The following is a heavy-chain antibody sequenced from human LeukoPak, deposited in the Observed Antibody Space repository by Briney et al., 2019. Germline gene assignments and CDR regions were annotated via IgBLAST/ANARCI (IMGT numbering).Heavy chain of an antibody. D-gene: IGHD6-13*01. J-gene: IGHJ4*02. Sequence: PGGSLRLSCEASGFTFSDYYLGWIRQAPGKGLEWISYISGSSSHINYADSVKGRFTIPRDNAKKSVYLQMDSLRVEDTAVYYCARDQIGSWWGQGTLVIVSS. V-gene: IGHV3-11*06. CDR3: ARDQIGSW. CDR1: GFTFSDYY. CDR2: ISGSSSHI.